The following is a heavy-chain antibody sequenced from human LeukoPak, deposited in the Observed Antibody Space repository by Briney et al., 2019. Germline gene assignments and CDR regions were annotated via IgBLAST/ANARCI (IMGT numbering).Heavy chain of an antibody. CDR3: ARDIGGFYRGYGDS. CDR1: GFTFRNHG. V-gene: IGHV3-33*01. J-gene: IGHJ4*02. CDR2: IWYDGSNK. D-gene: IGHD5-12*01. Sequence: GGSLRLSCAASGFTFRNHGMYWVRQAPGKGLEWVAVIWYDGSNKYYGDSVKGRFTISRDNSKNSLYLQMDSLRVEDTAVYYCARDIGGFYRGYGDSWGQGTLVTVSS.